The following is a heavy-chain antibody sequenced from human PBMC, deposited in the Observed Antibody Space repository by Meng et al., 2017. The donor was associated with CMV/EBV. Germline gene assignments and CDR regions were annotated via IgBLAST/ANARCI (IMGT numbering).Heavy chain of an antibody. Sequence: GESLKISCAASGFTFSSYSMNWVRQAPGKGLEWVSSISSSSSYIYYADSVKGRFTISRDNAKNSLYLQMNSLRAEDTAVYYCARDRAAPSWFDPWGQGTLVTVSS. J-gene: IGHJ5*02. CDR1: GFTFSSYS. D-gene: IGHD6-13*01. V-gene: IGHV3-21*01. CDR2: ISSSSSYI. CDR3: ARDRAAPSWFDP.